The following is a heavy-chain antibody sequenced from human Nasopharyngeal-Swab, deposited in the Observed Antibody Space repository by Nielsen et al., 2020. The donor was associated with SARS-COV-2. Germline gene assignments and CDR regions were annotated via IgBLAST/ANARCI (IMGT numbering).Heavy chain of an antibody. V-gene: IGHV1-2*05. CDR1: GYTFTGYY. D-gene: IGHD3-10*01. CDR3: ARGLMEYGSGSYEDEEWFDP. J-gene: IGHJ5*02. CDR2: INPNSGGT. Sequence: ALVKVSCKASGYTFTGYYMHWVRQAPGQGLEWMGRINPNSGGTNYAQKFQGRVTMTRDTSISTAYMELSRLRSDDTVVYYCARGLMEYGSGSYEDEEWFDPWGQGTLVTVSS.